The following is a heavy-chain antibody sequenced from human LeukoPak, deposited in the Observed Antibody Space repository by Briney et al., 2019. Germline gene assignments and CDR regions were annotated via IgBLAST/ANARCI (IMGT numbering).Heavy chain of an antibody. J-gene: IGHJ5*02. CDR2: ISWNSGSI. Sequence: GRSLRLSCAASGFTFDDYAMHWVRQAPGKGLEWVSGISWNSGSIGYADSVKGRFTISRDNAKNSLYLQMNSLRAEDTAFYYCAKDITSGWYDTAFDPWAREPWSSSPQ. CDR1: GFTFDDYA. D-gene: IGHD6-19*01. V-gene: IGHV3-9*01. CDR3: AKDITSGWYDTAFDP.